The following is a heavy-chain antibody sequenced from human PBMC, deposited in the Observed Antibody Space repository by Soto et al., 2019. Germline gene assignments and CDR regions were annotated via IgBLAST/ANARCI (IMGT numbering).Heavy chain of an antibody. D-gene: IGHD6-25*01. CDR3: AKFFVETGSNSGWPWSFHY. Sequence: EVQLLESGGGLVQPGRSLRLSCAASGFTFSNYAMSWVRQAPGQGLDWVSAISGSGGTTCYAASVKGRCTISRDNSKNTLFRQMNSRRAEDAAVYYCAKFFVETGSNSGWPWSFHYGGQGTLGTVAS. J-gene: IGHJ4*02. V-gene: IGHV3-23*01. CDR2: ISGSGGTT. CDR1: GFTFSNYA.